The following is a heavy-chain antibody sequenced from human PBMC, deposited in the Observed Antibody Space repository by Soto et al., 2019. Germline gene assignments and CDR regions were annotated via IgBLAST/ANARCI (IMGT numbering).Heavy chain of an antibody. CDR1: GGTLNKHA. Sequence: QVQLVQSGAEAKKPGSSVKVSCRASGGTLNKHAITWVRRAPGLGLEWLGGIIPMFGIPNYPQKFQGRVTITADDSTNTSHMELNSLTSDDTAVYYCARGGTSGWLKGAYDVWGQGTMVTVSS. CDR2: IIPMFGIP. D-gene: IGHD6-19*01. CDR3: ARGGTSGWLKGAYDV. V-gene: IGHV1-69*01. J-gene: IGHJ3*01.